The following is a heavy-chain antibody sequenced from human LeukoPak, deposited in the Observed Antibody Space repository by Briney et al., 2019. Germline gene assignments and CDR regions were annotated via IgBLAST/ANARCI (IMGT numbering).Heavy chain of an antibody. V-gene: IGHV4-30-2*01. D-gene: IGHD3-16*01. CDR3: ARGLPTLRIRDAFDI. J-gene: IGHJ3*02. CDR1: GGSISGGAYS. CDR2: IYHSGST. Sequence: SQTLSLTCAVSGGSISGGAYSWSWIRQPPGKGLEWIGYIYHSGSTYYNPSLKSRVTMSVDMSRTQFSLKLNSVTAADTAVYYCARGLPTLRIRDAFDIWGQGTMVTVSS.